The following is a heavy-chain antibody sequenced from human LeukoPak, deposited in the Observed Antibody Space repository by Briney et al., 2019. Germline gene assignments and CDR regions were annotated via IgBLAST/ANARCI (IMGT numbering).Heavy chain of an antibody. CDR2: IIPILGIA. Sequence: SVKVSCKASGGTFSSYAISWVRQAPGQGLVWMGRIIPILGIANYAQKFQGRVTITADKSTSTAYMELSSLRSEDTAVYYCAREMVGATYYFDYWGQGTLVTVSS. D-gene: IGHD1-26*01. CDR3: AREMVGATYYFDY. CDR1: GGTFSSYA. V-gene: IGHV1-69*04. J-gene: IGHJ4*02.